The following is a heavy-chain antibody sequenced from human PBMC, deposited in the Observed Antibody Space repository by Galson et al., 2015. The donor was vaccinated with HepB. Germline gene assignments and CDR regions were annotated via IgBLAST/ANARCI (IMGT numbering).Heavy chain of an antibody. J-gene: IGHJ4*02. Sequence: SLRLSCAASGFTFGTYGMNWVRQAPGKGLEWVAYITSSSSTIYYADSVKGRFTISRNNAKNSLYVQMNSLRDEDTAVYYCARDLGRLRGVIVFDYWGQGALVTVSS. D-gene: IGHD3-10*01. CDR3: ARDLGRLRGVIVFDY. CDR2: ITSSSSTI. CDR1: GFTFGTYG. V-gene: IGHV3-48*02.